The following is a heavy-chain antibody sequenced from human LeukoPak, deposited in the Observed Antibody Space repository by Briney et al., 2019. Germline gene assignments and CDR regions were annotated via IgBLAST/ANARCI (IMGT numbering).Heavy chain of an antibody. V-gene: IGHV3-48*01. CDR2: ISSTSTTI. D-gene: IGHD3-10*01. CDR3: AGRVGSGSYNSPN. J-gene: IGHJ4*02. Sequence: GGSLRLSCAASGFTFSNYNMNWVRQAPGKGLEWVSYISSTSTTIYYADSVKGRFTISRDNAKNSLYLQMNSLRAEDTAVYYCAGRVGSGSYNSPNWGQGTLVTVSS. CDR1: GFTFSNYN.